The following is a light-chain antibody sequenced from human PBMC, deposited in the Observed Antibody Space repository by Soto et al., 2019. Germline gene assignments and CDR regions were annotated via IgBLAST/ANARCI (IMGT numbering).Light chain of an antibody. CDR2: GVS. CDR1: SSDVGGYNY. Sequence: QSALTQPPSASGSPGQSVTISCTGTSSDVGGYNYVSWYQQHPGKAPKLMIYGVSKRPSGVPDRFSGSKSGNTASLTVSGLQAEDEADYYCSSYAGSLVVFGGGTKLTVL. V-gene: IGLV2-8*01. CDR3: SSYAGSLVV. J-gene: IGLJ2*01.